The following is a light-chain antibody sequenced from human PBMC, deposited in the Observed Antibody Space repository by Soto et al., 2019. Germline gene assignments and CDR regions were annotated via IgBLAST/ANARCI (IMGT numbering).Light chain of an antibody. CDR2: DVG. Sequence: QSVLTQPASVSGSPGESITISCTGTSSDVGEYNSVSWYQHHPGKAPKLLLYDVGDRPSGVSYRFSGSKSGNTASLTISGLQAADEADYFCSSFTSSMTNVFGSGTKVTVL. CDR3: SSFTSSMTNV. J-gene: IGLJ1*01. CDR1: SSDVGEYNS. V-gene: IGLV2-14*03.